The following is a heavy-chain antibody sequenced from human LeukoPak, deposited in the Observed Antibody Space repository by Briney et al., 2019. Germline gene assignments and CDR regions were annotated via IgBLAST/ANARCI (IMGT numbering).Heavy chain of an antibody. J-gene: IGHJ4*02. D-gene: IGHD3-10*01. CDR3: GRTEYYFDF. CDR1: GGSISSYY. CDR2: IYNSGST. V-gene: IGHV4-59*01. Sequence: SETLSLTCSVSGGSISSYYWSWIRQPPGKGLEWIGYIYNSGSTNYNPSLKSRVTMSADTSKNQFSLKLSSVTAADTAVYYCGRTEYYFDFWGQGTLVTVSS.